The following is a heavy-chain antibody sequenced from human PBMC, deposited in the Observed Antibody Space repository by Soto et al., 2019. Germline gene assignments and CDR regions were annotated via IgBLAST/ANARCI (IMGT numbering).Heavy chain of an antibody. V-gene: IGHV3-23*01. J-gene: IGHJ4*02. CDR2: LNGSGGST. CDR1: GFTFSNYA. CDR3: AKGRGDYGGGFDY. Sequence: GGSLRLSCAASGFTFSNYAMTWVRQAPGKGLEWVSGLNGSGGSTSSADSVKGRFAISRDNSKNTLYLQMNSLRAEDTAVYYCAKGRGDYGGGFDYWGQGTLVTVSS. D-gene: IGHD4-17*01.